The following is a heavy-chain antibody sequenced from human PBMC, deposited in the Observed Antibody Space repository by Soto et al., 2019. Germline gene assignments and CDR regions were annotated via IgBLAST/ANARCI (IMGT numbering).Heavy chain of an antibody. V-gene: IGHV3-11*01. CDR2: ISTGGLTI. Sequence: QVQLVESGGGLVKPGGSLRISCVASKFNFSDYYMSWIRQAPGKGPKWVSYISTGGLTIYYAASVKGRFTISRDKANNLLYQKMDKLRAEVTAVYYCAREAAGTLVYWGQGTLVTVSS. J-gene: IGHJ4*02. CDR1: KFNFSDYY. D-gene: IGHD6-25*01. CDR3: AREAAGTLVY.